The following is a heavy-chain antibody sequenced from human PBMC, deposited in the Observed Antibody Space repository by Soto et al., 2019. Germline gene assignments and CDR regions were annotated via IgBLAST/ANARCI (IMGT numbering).Heavy chain of an antibody. Sequence: EVQLLESGGGLVQPGGSLRLSCAASGFTFSNYGMSWVRQAPGKGLEWVSSISASGSSTYYADSVKGRFTISRDNSKNTLYLQMNSLRAEDTAVYYCATHTVGYWGQGTQVTVSS. CDR2: ISASGSST. J-gene: IGHJ4*02. D-gene: IGHD4-17*01. V-gene: IGHV3-23*01. CDR1: GFTFSNYG. CDR3: ATHTVGY.